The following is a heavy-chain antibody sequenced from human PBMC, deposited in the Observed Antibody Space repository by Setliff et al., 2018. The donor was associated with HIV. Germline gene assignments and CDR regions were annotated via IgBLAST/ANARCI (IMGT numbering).Heavy chain of an antibody. V-gene: IGHV3-74*01. CDR3: ARGPQYNFWGGYLGL. CDR1: GLTFSNYW. CDR2: IDSDGSDT. D-gene: IGHD3-3*01. Sequence: HPGGSLRLSCAASGLTFSNYWMHWVRQAPGKGLEWVSRIDSDGSDTNYADSVRGRFTISRDNAKNTVYLQLTSLRAEDTAVYYCARGPQYNFWGGYLGLWGQGTLVTVSS. J-gene: IGHJ4*02.